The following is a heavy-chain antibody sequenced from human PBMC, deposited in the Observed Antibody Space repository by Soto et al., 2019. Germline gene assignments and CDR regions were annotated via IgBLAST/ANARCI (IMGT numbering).Heavy chain of an antibody. CDR2: ISYDGSSK. Sequence: QVQLVESGGGVVQPGRSLRLSCAASGFTFSDYGMHWVRQAPGKGLEWLAVISYDGSSKYYADSVKGRFTISRDNSKKTLYLQMSSLRTEDTAGYSCAKDTSRVGSTRGPFDCWGQGTLVTVSS. J-gene: IGHJ4*02. V-gene: IGHV3-30*18. D-gene: IGHD1-26*01. CDR1: GFTFSDYG. CDR3: AKDTSRVGSTRGPFDC.